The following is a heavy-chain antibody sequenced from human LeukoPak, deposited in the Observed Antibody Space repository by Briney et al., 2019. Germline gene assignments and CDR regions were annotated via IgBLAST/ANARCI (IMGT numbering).Heavy chain of an antibody. CDR2: ISVNNGGT. CDR1: GYTFTTYS. J-gene: IGHJ1*01. V-gene: IGHV1-18*01. D-gene: IGHD2-2*01. Sequence: ASVKVSCKASGYTFTTYSLAWVRQAPGRSLEWMGRISVNNGGTNYAQSFQDRVTLTRDTSTNTAYLELRSLRSDDTAIIYCATATQPRGYFLHWGQGTLVTVSS. CDR3: ATATQPRGYFLH.